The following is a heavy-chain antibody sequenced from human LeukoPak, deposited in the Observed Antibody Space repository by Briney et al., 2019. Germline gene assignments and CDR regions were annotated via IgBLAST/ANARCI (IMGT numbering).Heavy chain of an antibody. J-gene: IGHJ4*02. CDR3: AKVPFYYGSSKYYFDY. Sequence: GGSLRLSCAAAGFTFSSYAMSWVRQAPGKGLEGVSAISGSGGSTYSADSVKGRFTISRDNSKTTLYLQMNRLRAEDTAVYYCAKVPFYYGSSKYYFDYWGQGTLVTVSS. CDR2: ISGSGGST. V-gene: IGHV3-23*01. D-gene: IGHD3-10*01. CDR1: GFTFSSYA.